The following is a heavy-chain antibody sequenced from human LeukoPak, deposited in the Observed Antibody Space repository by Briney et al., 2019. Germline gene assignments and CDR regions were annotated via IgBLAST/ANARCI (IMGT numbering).Heavy chain of an antibody. V-gene: IGHV3-21*04. CDR3: AKARRYCSSTSCPPASGMDV. CDR1: GFTFSSYS. CDR2: ISSSSSYI. J-gene: IGHJ6*02. D-gene: IGHD2-2*01. Sequence: GGSLRLSCAASGFTFSSYSMNWVRQAPGKGLEWVSSISSSSSYIYYADSVKGRFTISRDNAKNSLYLQMNSLRAEDTAVYYCAKARRYCSSTSCPPASGMDVWGQGTTVTVSS.